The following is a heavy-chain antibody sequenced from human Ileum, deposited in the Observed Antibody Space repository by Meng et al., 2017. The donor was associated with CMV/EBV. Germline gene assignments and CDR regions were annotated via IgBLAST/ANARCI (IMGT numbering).Heavy chain of an antibody. CDR2: IFYSGST. CDR1: GGYTSSYY. J-gene: IGHJ4*02. V-gene: IGHV4-59*01. D-gene: IGHD6-13*01. Sequence: QDQLQEPGPGLVKASETLALTCTVAGGYTSSYYWNWIRQPPGKGLEWIGYIFYSGSTNYNPSLKSRVTISVDTSKNQFSLKLTSVTAADTAVYYCARAQYSSSWSSFDYWGQGTLVTVSS. CDR3: ARAQYSSSWSSFDY.